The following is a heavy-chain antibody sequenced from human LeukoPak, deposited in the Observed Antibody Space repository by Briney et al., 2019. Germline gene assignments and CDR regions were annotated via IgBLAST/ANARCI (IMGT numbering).Heavy chain of an antibody. CDR1: GYTFSGYY. J-gene: IGHJ4*02. V-gene: IGHV1-2*02. CDR3: ARSGPGAPYDY. CDR2: INPNSGGT. D-gene: IGHD3-10*01. Sequence: ASVKVSCKASGYTFSGYYIHWVRQAPGQGLEWMGWINPNSGGTNYAQNFQGRVTMTRDTSISTAYMELSRLGSDVTAVYYCARSGPGAPYDYWGQGSLVTVSS.